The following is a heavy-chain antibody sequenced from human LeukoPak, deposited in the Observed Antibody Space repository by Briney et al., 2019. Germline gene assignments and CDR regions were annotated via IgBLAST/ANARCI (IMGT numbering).Heavy chain of an antibody. CDR3: ARLAAAGTINY. CDR2: IKQDGSEK. D-gene: IGHD6-13*01. V-gene: IGHV3-7*01. Sequence: GGSLRLSCAASGLTFSSYWMSWVRQAPGKGLEWVANIKQDGSEKYYVDSVKGRFTISRDNAKNSLYLQMNSLRAEDTAVYYCARLAAAGTINYWGQGTLVTVSS. CDR1: GLTFSSYW. J-gene: IGHJ4*02.